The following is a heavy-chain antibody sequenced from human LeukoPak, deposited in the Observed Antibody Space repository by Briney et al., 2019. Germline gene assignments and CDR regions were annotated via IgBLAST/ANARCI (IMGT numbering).Heavy chain of an antibody. CDR3: AREDPQTKVPEGMDV. CDR2: IYYTGTT. J-gene: IGHJ6*02. Sequence: SETLSLTCTVSGGSISHYYWSWIRQPPGKEPEWIGYIYYTGTTNYNPSLKSRVTISVDTSKNQFSLKLNSVTAADTAVYYCAREDPQTKVPEGMDVWGQGTTVTVSS. D-gene: IGHD4/OR15-4a*01. V-gene: IGHV4-59*01. CDR1: GGSISHYY.